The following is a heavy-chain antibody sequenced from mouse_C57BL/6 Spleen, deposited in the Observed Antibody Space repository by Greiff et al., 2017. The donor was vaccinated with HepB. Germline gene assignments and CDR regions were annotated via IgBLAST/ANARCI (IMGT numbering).Heavy chain of an antibody. V-gene: IGHV1-82*01. J-gene: IGHJ2*01. D-gene: IGHD2-4*01. CDR1: GYAFSSSW. CDR3: AKIYDYDRRQDYFDY. CDR2: IYPGDGDT. Sequence: QVQLQQSGPELVKPGASVKISCKASGYAFSSSWMNWVKQRPGKGLEWIGRIYPGDGDTNYNGKFKGKATLTADKSSSTAYMQLSSLTSEDSAVYFCAKIYDYDRRQDYFDYWGQGTTLTVSS.